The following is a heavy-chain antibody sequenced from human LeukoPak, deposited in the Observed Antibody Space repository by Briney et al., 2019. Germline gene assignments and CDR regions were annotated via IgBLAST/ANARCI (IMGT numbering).Heavy chain of an antibody. CDR3: ARDPSRPYSSSWLDY. CDR2: IWYDGSNK. V-gene: IGHV3-33*08. CDR1: GFSFSSSG. J-gene: IGHJ4*02. Sequence: GRSLRLSCAASGFSFSSSGMHWVRQAPGKGLEWVAVIWYDGSNKYYADSVKGRFTISRDNSKNTLYLQMNSLRAEDTAVYYCARDPSRPYSSSWLDYWGQGTLVTVSS. D-gene: IGHD6-13*01.